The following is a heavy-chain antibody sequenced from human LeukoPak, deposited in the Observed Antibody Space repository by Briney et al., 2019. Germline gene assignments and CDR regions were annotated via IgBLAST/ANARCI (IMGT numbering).Heavy chain of an antibody. J-gene: IGHJ6*04. CDR1: GGSISSYY. D-gene: IGHD7-27*01. CDR3: ARVRTGVDYYCGMDV. V-gene: IGHV4-59*01. Sequence: SETLSLTCTVSGGSISSYYWSWIRQPPGKGLEWIGYIYYSGSTNYNPSLKSRVTISVDTSKNQFSLKLSSVTAADTAVYYCARVRTGVDYYCGMDVWGKGTTVTVSS. CDR2: IYYSGST.